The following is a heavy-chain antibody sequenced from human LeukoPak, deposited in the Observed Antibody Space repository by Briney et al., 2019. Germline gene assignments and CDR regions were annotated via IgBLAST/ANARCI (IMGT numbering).Heavy chain of an antibody. CDR1: GGSFSGYY. J-gene: IGHJ4*02. D-gene: IGHD3-3*01. CDR2: INHSGST. V-gene: IGHV4-34*01. Sequence: PSETLSLTCAVYGGSFSGYYWSWIRQPPGKGLEWIGEINHSGSTNYNPSLKSRVTISVDTSKNQFSLKLSFVTAAAPALYYCGVWAFWSGYPDYWDQGTLVTVS. CDR3: GVWAFWSGYPDY.